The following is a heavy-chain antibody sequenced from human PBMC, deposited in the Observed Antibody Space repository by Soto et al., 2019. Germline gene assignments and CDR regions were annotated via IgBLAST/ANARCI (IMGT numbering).Heavy chain of an antibody. J-gene: IGHJ4*02. D-gene: IGHD6-19*01. CDR2: IYSGGGA. CDR1: GFTVSNNY. V-gene: IGHV3-66*01. Sequence: EVQLVESGGGLVQPGGSLRLSCAVSGFTVSNNYMNWVRQAPGKGLEWVSLIYSGGGADYADSVKGRFTISRDSSKNTLYLQMNSLGVEDTAVYYCTSDPPAAVAGAIWGQGTLVTVSS. CDR3: TSDPPAAVAGAI.